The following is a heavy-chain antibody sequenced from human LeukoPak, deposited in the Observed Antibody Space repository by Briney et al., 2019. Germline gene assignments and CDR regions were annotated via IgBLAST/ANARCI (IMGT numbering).Heavy chain of an antibody. J-gene: IGHJ4*02. Sequence: ASVKVSCKASGYTFTSSGFSWLRQAPGQGLEWMGWINADSGNTNYAQKLQGRVTLTTDTSTNTAYMELRSLRSDDTAVYYCARDEVSGGWYNHWGQGTLVTVSS. CDR1: GYTFTSSG. D-gene: IGHD6-19*01. CDR3: ARDEVSGGWYNH. V-gene: IGHV1-18*04. CDR2: INADSGNT.